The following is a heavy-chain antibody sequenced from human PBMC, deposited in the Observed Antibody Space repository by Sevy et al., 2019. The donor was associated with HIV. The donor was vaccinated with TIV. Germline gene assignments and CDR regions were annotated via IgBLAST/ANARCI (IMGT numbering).Heavy chain of an antibody. J-gene: IGHJ4*01. CDR1: GFTFSDYW. V-gene: IGHV3-7*01. CDR3: ARLKLHYDPYYFDL. CDR2: IMQDGSKK. D-gene: IGHD3-16*01. Sequence: GGSLRLSCAASGFTFSDYWMSWVRQAPEKGLEWVANIMQDGSKKYYLDSVKGRFIMSRDNAKNSLYLEMNSLRAEDTAVYYCARLKLHYDPYYFDLWGHGTLVTVSS.